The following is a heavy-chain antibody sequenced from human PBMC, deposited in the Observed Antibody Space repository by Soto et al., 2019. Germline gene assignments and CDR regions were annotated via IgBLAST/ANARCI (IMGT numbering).Heavy chain of an antibody. CDR3: ARVPPANWSYYFDY. CDR1: GGSISSYY. Sequence: SETLSLTCTVSGGSISSYYWSWIRQPPGKGLEWIGYIYYSGSTNYNPSLKSRVTISVDTSKNQFSLKLSSVTAADTAVYYCARVPPANWSYYFDYWGQGAPVTVSS. D-gene: IGHD1-20*01. CDR2: IYYSGST. J-gene: IGHJ4*02. V-gene: IGHV4-59*01.